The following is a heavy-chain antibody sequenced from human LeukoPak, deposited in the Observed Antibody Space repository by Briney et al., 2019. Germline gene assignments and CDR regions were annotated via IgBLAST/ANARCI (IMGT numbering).Heavy chain of an antibody. J-gene: IGHJ5*02. D-gene: IGHD2-2*01. CDR1: VDSVSSNSVT. CDR3: ARRLTQYDCFDP. Sequence: SQTLSLTCAISVDSVSSNSVTWNWIRQSPSRGLEWLGRTYYRSTWYNDYAVSVRGRITVNPDTSKNQFSLHLNSVTPEDTAVYYCARRLTQYDCFDPWGQGILVTVSS. V-gene: IGHV6-1*01. CDR2: TYYRSTWYN.